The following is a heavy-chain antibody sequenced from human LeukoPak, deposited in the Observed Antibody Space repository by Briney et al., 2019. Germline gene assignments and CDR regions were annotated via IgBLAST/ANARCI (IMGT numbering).Heavy chain of an antibody. V-gene: IGHV1-18*01. CDR2: ISAYNGDT. CDR3: ARDSKYYYDTSRWRPPVDY. CDR1: GFTFTSYA. Sequence: ASVKVSCRASGFTFTSYAISWIRQAPGQGLEWMGWISAYNGDTNYAQKLQGRITMTTDTSTTTAYMELRSLRSDGTAVYYCARDSKYYYDTSRWRPPVDYWGQGTLVTVSS. D-gene: IGHD3-22*01. J-gene: IGHJ4*02.